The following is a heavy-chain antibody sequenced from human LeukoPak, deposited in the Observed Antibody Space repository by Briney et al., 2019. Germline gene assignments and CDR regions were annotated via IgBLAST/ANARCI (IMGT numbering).Heavy chain of an antibody. CDR3: ARLMITFGGVIAGYYFDY. CDR2: ISSSSSYI. V-gene: IGHV3-21*01. CDR1: GFTFSSYS. D-gene: IGHD3-16*02. J-gene: IGHJ4*02. Sequence: GGSLRLSCAASGFTFSSYSMNWVRQAPGKGLEWVSSISSSSSYIYYADSVKGRFTISRDNAKNSLYLQMNSLRAEDTAVYYCARLMITFGGVIAGYYFDYWGQGTLVTVSS.